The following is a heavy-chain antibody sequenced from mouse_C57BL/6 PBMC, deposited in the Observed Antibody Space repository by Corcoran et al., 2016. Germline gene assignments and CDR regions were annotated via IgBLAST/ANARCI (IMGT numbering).Heavy chain of an antibody. J-gene: IGHJ3*01. V-gene: IGHV11-2*01. CDR3: MRSWGAY. Sequence: EVQLLETGGGLVQPGGSRGLSCEGSGFTFSGFWMSWVRQTPGKTLEWIGDINSDGSAINYAPSIKDRFTIFRDNDKSTLYLQMSNVRSEDTATYFWMRSWGAYWGQGTLVTVSA. CDR1: GFTFSGFW. D-gene: IGHD4-1*01. CDR2: INSDGSAI.